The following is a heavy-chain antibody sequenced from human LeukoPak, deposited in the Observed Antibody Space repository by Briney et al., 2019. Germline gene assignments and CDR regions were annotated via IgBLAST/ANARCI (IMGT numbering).Heavy chain of an antibody. J-gene: IGHJ4*02. CDR1: GYTFTSYG. CDR3: ARVREYSSSWSGFDY. D-gene: IGHD6-13*01. Sequence: ASEKVSCKASGYTFTSYGISWVRQAPGQGLEWMGWISAYNGNTNYAQKLQGRVTMTTDTSTSTAYMELRSLRSDDTAVYYCARVREYSSSWSGFDYWGQGTLVTVSS. V-gene: IGHV1-18*01. CDR2: ISAYNGNT.